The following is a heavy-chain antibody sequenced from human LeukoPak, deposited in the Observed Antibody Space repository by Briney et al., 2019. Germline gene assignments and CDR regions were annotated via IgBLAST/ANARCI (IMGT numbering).Heavy chain of an antibody. CDR1: GYTFTSYD. D-gene: IGHD3-3*01. V-gene: IGHV1-8*01. CDR2: MNPNSGNT. J-gene: IGHJ4*02. CDR3: ARGRITNRITIYY. Sequence: GASVKVSCKASGYTFTSYDINWVRQATGHGLEWMGWMNPNSGNTGYAQKFQGRVTMTRNTSISTAYMELSSLRSEDTAVYYCARGRITNRITIYYWGQGTLVTVSS.